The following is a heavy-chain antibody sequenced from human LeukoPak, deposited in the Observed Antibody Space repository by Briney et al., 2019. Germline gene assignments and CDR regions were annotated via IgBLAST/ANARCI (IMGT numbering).Heavy chain of an antibody. CDR1: GGTFSSYA. CDR2: IIPIFGIA. Sequence: GASVKVSCKASGGTFSSYAISWVRQAPGQGLEWMGRIIPIFGIANYAQKFQGRVTITADKSTSTAYMEPSSLRSEDTAVYYCARQSYDFWSGYYSPPDYWGQGTLVTVSS. CDR3: ARQSYDFWSGYYSPPDY. D-gene: IGHD3-3*01. J-gene: IGHJ4*02. V-gene: IGHV1-69*04.